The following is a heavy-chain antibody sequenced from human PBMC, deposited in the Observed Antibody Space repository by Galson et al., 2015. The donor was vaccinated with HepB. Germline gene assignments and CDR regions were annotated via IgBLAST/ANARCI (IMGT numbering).Heavy chain of an antibody. J-gene: IGHJ4*02. CDR2: ISGSGGST. CDR3: AKTDGGLYGGNDY. V-gene: IGHV3-23*01. D-gene: IGHD4-23*01. Sequence: SLRLSCAASGFTFSSYAMSWVRQAPGKGLEWVSAISGSGGSTYYADSVKGRFTISRDNSKNTLYLQMNSLRAEDTAVYYCAKTDGGLYGGNDYWGQGTLVTVSS. CDR1: GFTFSSYA.